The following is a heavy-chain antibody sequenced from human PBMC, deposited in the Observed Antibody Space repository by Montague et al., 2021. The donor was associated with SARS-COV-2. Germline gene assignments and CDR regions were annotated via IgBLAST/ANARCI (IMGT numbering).Heavy chain of an antibody. J-gene: IGHJ6*02. CDR3: ARGPHSSSWHYYYYYGMDV. CDR1: GGSFSGYY. D-gene: IGHD6-13*01. Sequence: SETLSLTCAVYGGSFSGYYWSWIRQPPGKGLGWIGEINHSGSTNYNPSLKSRVTISVDTSKNQFSLKLSSVTAADTAEYYCARGPHSSSWHYYYYYGMDVWGQGTTVTVSS. CDR2: INHSGST. V-gene: IGHV4-34*01.